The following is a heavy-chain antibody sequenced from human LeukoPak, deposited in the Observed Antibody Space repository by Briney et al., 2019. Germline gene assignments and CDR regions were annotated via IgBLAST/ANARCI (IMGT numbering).Heavy chain of an antibody. V-gene: IGHV4-39*01. CDR3: ASQPLGSGYYYGDY. CDR2: IYYSGST. D-gene: IGHD3-22*01. Sequence: PSETLSLTCTVSGGSISSYYWGWIRQPPGKGLEWIGSIYYSGSTYYNPSLKSRVTISVDTSKNQFSLKLSSVTAADTAVYYCASQPLGSGYYYGDYWGQGTLVTVSS. J-gene: IGHJ4*02. CDR1: GGSISSYY.